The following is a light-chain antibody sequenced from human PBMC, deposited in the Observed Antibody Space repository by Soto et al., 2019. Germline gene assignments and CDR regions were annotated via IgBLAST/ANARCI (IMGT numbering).Light chain of an antibody. J-gene: IGKJ2*01. CDR2: DAY. CDR1: QSVDRY. Sequence: EVVLTQSPDTLCLSPGETATLSCRASQSVDRYVAWYQQKIGRAPSLLIYDAYTRATGVGGRFTGSGSGRHCSLTITRLERGDFAVYYCQQRVKWTRTFGLGTKMEMK. V-gene: IGKV3-11*02. CDR3: QQRVKWTRT.